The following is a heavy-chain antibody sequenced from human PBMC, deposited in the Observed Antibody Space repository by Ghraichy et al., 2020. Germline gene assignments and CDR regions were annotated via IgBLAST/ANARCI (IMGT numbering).Heavy chain of an antibody. Sequence: SGPTLVKPTQTLTLTCTFSGFSLSTSGVGVGWIRQPPGKALEWLALIYWNDDKRYSPSLKSRLTITKDTSKNQVVLTMTNMDPVDTATYYFAHTSVNVVAATPVYYGMDVWGQGTTVTVSS. CDR1: GFSLSTSGVG. J-gene: IGHJ6*02. V-gene: IGHV2-5*01. CDR3: AHTSVNVVAATPVYYGMDV. CDR2: IYWNDDK. D-gene: IGHD2-15*01.